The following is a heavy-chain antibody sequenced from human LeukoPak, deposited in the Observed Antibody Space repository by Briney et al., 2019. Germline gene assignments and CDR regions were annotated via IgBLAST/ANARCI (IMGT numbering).Heavy chain of an antibody. V-gene: IGHV3-48*03. J-gene: IGHJ4*02. CDR2: ISSSGDTI. CDR1: GFPFSSYE. CDR3: ARDVGKSGYGDY. D-gene: IGHD5-12*01. Sequence: GSLRLSCAASGFPFSSYEMNWVRQAPGRGPQWVSYISSSGDTIYYADSVKGRFTTSRDNAKNSLYLQMNSLRAEDTAIYYCARDVGKSGYGDYWGQGTLVTVSS.